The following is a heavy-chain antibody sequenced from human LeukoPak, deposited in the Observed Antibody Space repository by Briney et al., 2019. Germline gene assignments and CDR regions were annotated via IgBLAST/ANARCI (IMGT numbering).Heavy chain of an antibody. CDR2: INHSGST. CDR1: GGSVSGYY. J-gene: IGHJ4*02. CDR3: ARYSYGYRSKYDFDY. Sequence: SETLSLTCAVYGGSVSGYYWSWIRQPPGKGLEWIGEINHSGSTNYNPSLKSRVTISVDTSKNQFSLKLSSVTAADTAVYYCARYSYGYRSKYDFDYWGQGTLVTVSS. V-gene: IGHV4-34*01. D-gene: IGHD5-18*01.